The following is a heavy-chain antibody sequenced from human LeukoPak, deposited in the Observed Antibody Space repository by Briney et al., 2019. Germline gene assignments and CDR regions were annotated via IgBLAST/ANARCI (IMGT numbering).Heavy chain of an antibody. V-gene: IGHV4-59*01. D-gene: IGHD3-16*01. J-gene: IGHJ4*02. Sequence: SETLSLTCSVSGDSISRYFWAWIRQPPGKGLEWIGYVCHNGTTNYNPSLRNRVAISIDTSKNQFSLKLNSATAADTAVYYCATSGGFNSPRHYWGQGTLVTVSS. CDR3: ATSGGFNSPRHY. CDR2: VCHNGTT. CDR1: GDSISRYF.